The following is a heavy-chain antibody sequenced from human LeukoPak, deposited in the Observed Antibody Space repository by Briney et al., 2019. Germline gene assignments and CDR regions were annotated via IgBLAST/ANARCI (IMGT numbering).Heavy chain of an antibody. D-gene: IGHD3-22*01. CDR1: GFTVSSNY. CDR2: IYSGGST. CDR3: ARDWYYYDSSGDDDAFDI. J-gene: IGHJ3*02. V-gene: IGHV3-53*01. Sequence: GGSLRLSCAASGFTVSSNYMSWVRQAPGKGLEWVSVIYSGGSTYYADSVKGRFTISRDNSKNTLYLQMNSLRAEDTAVYYCARDWYYYDSSGDDDAFDIWGQGTMVTVSS.